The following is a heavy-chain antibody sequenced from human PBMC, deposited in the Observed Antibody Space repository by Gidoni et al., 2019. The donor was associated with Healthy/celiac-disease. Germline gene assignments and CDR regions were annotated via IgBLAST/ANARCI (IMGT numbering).Heavy chain of an antibody. CDR1: GGSISSSSYY. J-gene: IGHJ6*02. D-gene: IGHD6-13*01. CDR3: ARAAAGTGYYYYGMDV. CDR2: IYYSGST. Sequence: QLQLQESGPGLVKPSETLSLTCTVSGGSISSSSYYWGWIRQPPGKGLEWIGSIYYSGSTSYTPSLKSRVTISVDTSKTQFSLKLSSVTAADTAVYYCARAAAGTGYYYYGMDVWGQGTTVTVSS. V-gene: IGHV4-39*07.